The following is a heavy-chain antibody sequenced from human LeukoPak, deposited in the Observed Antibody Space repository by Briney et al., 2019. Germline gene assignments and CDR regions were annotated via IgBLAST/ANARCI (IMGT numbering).Heavy chain of an antibody. D-gene: IGHD6-19*01. CDR3: ARETSGYSSGFDY. J-gene: IGHJ4*02. V-gene: IGHV3-30*02. CDR1: GFTFSTYG. CDR2: IRYDGSNK. Sequence: PGGSLRLSCAASGFTFSTYGIHWVRQAPGKGLEWVAFIRYDGSNKYYADSVKGRFTISRDNAKNSLYLQMNSLRAEDTAVYYCARETSGYSSGFDYWGQGTLVTVSS.